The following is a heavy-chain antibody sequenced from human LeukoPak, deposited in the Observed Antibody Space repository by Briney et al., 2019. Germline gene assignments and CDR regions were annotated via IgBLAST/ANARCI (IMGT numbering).Heavy chain of an antibody. J-gene: IGHJ3*02. CDR3: ARDAGYSYGNDAFDI. V-gene: IGHV4-59*01. D-gene: IGHD5-18*01. CDR1: GGSISSYY. Sequence: PSETLSLTCTVSGGSISSYYWSWIRQPPGKGLEWIGYIYYSGSTNYNPSLKSRVTISVDTSKNQFSLKLSSVTAADTAVYYCARDAGYSYGNDAFDIWGQGIMVTVSS. CDR2: IYYSGST.